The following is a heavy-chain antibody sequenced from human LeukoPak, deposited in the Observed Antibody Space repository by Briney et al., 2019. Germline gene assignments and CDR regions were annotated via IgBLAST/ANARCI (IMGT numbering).Heavy chain of an antibody. Sequence: SETLSLTCAVYGGSFSNYYWNWIRQPPGKGLEWIGYIYYSGSTNYNPSLKSRVTTSVDKSKNQFFLKLNSVTAADTAVYYCARRTYEGIDIWGQGTMVTVSS. CDR2: IYYSGST. V-gene: IGHV4-59*12. CDR3: ARRTYEGIDI. J-gene: IGHJ3*02. D-gene: IGHD3-3*01. CDR1: GGSFSNYY.